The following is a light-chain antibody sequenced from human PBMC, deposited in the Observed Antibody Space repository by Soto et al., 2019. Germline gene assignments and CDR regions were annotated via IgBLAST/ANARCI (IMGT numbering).Light chain of an antibody. CDR3: GTWDSSLFYV. CDR1: NSNIGIHY. Sequence: QSVLTQPPSVSAALGQRVTISCSGTNSNIGIHYVSWYQQLPGTAPKLLIYDNNKQPSGIPDRFSGSKSGTSATLDITGLQTGDEADYYCGTWDSSLFYVFGTGTKLTVL. J-gene: IGLJ1*01. V-gene: IGLV1-51*01. CDR2: DNN.